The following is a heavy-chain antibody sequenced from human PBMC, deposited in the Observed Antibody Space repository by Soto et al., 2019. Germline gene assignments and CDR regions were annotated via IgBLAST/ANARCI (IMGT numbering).Heavy chain of an antibody. CDR2: IYHSGRT. CDR3: ARVGSDFDAFDI. CDR1: GCSISRGDYY. V-gene: IGHV4-31*03. J-gene: IGHJ3*02. Sequence: QVQLQESGPGLVKPSQTLSLTCSVSGCSISRGDYYWSWIRQHPGRGLEWIGYIYHSGRTNYNPSLKTRVFISVDTSKSQFSLKLTSVTAADTAVYRCARVGSDFDAFDIWGQGTMVTVSS. D-gene: IGHD3-16*01.